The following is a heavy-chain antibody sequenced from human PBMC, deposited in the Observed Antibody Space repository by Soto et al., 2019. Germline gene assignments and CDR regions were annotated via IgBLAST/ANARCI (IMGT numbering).Heavy chain of an antibody. J-gene: IGHJ6*02. V-gene: IGHV3-30*18. Sequence: QVQLVESGGGVVQPGRSLRLSCAASGFTFSSMHWVRQAPGKGLEWVAIISYDGNNKYYVDSVKGRFPISRDNSKNTLYQQMNSLRAEDTAVYYCTKDGVAGYGMDVWGQGTTVTVSS. CDR3: TKDGVAGYGMDV. D-gene: IGHD6-19*01. CDR2: ISYDGNNK. CDR1: GFTFSS.